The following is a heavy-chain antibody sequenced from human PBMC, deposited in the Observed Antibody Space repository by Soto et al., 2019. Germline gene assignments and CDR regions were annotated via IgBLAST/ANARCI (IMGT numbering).Heavy chain of an antibody. J-gene: IGHJ4*02. Sequence: QVQLVESGGGVVQPGRSLRLSCAPSGSSSGFTFSHYVMHWVRQAPGKGLEWVAVMSPEGNHERYADSVKGRFTISRDNSKNTLYLQMNSLRPEDTAVYYCARDWRRGEYCNNDVCYAQSSVGYFFEQWGQGALVTVSS. V-gene: IGHV3-30*03. D-gene: IGHD2-8*01. CDR3: ARDWRRGEYCNNDVCYAQSSVGYFFEQ. CDR1: GFTFSHYV. CDR2: MSPEGNHE.